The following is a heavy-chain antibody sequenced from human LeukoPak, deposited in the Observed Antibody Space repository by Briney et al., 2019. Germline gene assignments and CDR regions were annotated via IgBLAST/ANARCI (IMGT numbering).Heavy chain of an antibody. V-gene: IGHV3-30*02. CDR2: IQSDGSGK. Sequence: GGSLRLSCVASGFIFSNYAVHWVRQAPGKGLEWVAFIQSDGSGKYYADSVKGRFTVSRDNSKNTLYLQMNSLRAEDTALYYCAKCYYYGSGSYSPYFDYWGQGTLVTVSS. J-gene: IGHJ4*02. D-gene: IGHD3-10*01. CDR1: GFIFSNYA. CDR3: AKCYYYGSGSYSPYFDY.